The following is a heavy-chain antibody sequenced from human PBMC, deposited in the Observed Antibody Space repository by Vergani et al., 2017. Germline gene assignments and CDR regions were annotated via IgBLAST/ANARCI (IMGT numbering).Heavy chain of an antibody. D-gene: IGHD2-2*01. CDR1: GFTFDDYA. CDR3: AKGLSDIVVVPAAASYYYYYYMDV. Sequence: EVQLVESGGGLVQPGRSLRLSCAASGFTFDDYAMHWVRQAPGKGLEWVSLISWDGGSTYYADSVKGRFTISRDNSKNSLYLQMNSLRAEDTALYYCAKGLSDIVVVPAAASYYYYYYMDVWGKGTTVTVSS. V-gene: IGHV3-43D*04. CDR2: ISWDGGST. J-gene: IGHJ6*03.